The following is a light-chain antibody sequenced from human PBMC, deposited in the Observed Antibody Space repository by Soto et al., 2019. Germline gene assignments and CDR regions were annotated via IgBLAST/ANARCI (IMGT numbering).Light chain of an antibody. CDR3: QQYVSSPIT. CDR2: GAS. V-gene: IGKV3-20*01. CDR1: QSVSSTY. Sequence: EIVMTQSPATLSVSPGERATLSCRASQSVSSTYLAWYHQKPGQAPRLLIYGASSRATGIPDRFSGSGSGTDFTLTISRLEPEDFAVYYCQQYVSSPITFGQGTRLEI. J-gene: IGKJ5*01.